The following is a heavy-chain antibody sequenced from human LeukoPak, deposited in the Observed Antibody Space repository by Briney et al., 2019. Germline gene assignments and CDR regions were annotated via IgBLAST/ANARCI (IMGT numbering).Heavy chain of an antibody. Sequence: ASVKVSCKASGYTFTSYGISWVRQAPGQGLEWMGWISAYNGNTNYAQKLQGRVTMTTDTSTSTAYMELRSLRSDDTAVYYCARPHSLPTMVRGEDYYMDVWGKGTTVTVSS. CDR2: ISAYNGNT. CDR3: ARPHSLPTMVRGEDYYMDV. V-gene: IGHV1-18*01. J-gene: IGHJ6*03. D-gene: IGHD3-10*01. CDR1: GYTFTSYG.